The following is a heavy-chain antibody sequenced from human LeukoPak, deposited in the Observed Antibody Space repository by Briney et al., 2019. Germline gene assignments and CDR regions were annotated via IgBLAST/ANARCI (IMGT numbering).Heavy chain of an antibody. CDR2: ISSSGSTR. D-gene: IGHD3-22*01. J-gene: IGHJ4*02. Sequence: PGGSLRLSCAASGCTFSDYYMSWIRQAPGKGLEWVSYISSSGSTRYYADSVKGRFTISRDNAKNSLYLQMNSLRAEDTAVYYCARDGHYYDSSGFMGYWGQGTLVTVSS. V-gene: IGHV3-11*04. CDR1: GCTFSDYY. CDR3: ARDGHYYDSSGFMGY.